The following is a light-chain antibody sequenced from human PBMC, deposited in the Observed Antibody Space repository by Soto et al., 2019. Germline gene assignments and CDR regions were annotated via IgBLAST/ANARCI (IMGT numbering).Light chain of an antibody. CDR1: QSVNNNY. J-gene: IGKJ2*01. Sequence: EIVLTQSPGTLSLSPGERATLSCRASQSVNNNYLAWYQQRPGQTPRLLVNGVSNRATGIPDRFSGGGSRTDFTLTISSLEPEDFAVYYCQQHGLPPHSFGQGTRVEIK. CDR2: GVS. V-gene: IGKV3-20*01. CDR3: QQHGLPPHS.